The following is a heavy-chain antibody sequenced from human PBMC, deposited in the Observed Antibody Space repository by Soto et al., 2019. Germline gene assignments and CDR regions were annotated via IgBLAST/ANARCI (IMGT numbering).Heavy chain of an antibody. CDR1: GGSISSSNW. J-gene: IGHJ5*02. CDR2: IYHSGST. V-gene: IGHV4-4*02. Sequence: SETLSLTCAVSGGSISSSNWWSWVRQPPGKGLEWIGEIYHSGSTNYNPSLKSRVTISVDKSKNQFSLKLSSVTAADTAVYYCARGHIVVVVAATINWFDPWGQGTLVTVSS. D-gene: IGHD2-15*01. CDR3: ARGHIVVVVAATINWFDP.